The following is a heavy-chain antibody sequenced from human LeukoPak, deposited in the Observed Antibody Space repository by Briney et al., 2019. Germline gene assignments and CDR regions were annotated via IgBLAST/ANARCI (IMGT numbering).Heavy chain of an antibody. J-gene: IGHJ5*02. CDR1: GGTFSSYA. D-gene: IGHD4-17*01. CDR2: IIPIFGTA. CDR3: ARERSHVTTVTIDWFDP. V-gene: IGHV1-69*13. Sequence: SVKVSCKASGGTFSSYAISWVRQAPGQGLEWMGGIIPIFGTAIYAQKFQGRVTITADESTSTAYMELSSLRSEDTAVYYCARERSHVTTVTIDWFDPWGQGTLVTVSS.